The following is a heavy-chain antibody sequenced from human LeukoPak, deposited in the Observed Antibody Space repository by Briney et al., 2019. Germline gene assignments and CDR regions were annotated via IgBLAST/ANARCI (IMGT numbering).Heavy chain of an antibody. CDR2: ISETGDTR. D-gene: IGHD6-19*01. J-gene: IGHJ4*02. Sequence: GGSLRLSCAASGFNFRSYEMNWVRQAPGKGLEWVSYISETGDTRTYADSVKGRFTISRDNAKNSLHLEMNSLRAEDTAVYYCAREIVSAVAGNFDYWGQGTQVTVSS. CDR1: GFNFRSYE. CDR3: AREIVSAVAGNFDY. V-gene: IGHV3-48*03.